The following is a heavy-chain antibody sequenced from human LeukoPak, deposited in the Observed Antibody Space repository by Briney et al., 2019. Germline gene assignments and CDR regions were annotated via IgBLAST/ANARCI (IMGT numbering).Heavy chain of an antibody. Sequence: PSETLSLTCAVSGGSISSGGDSWSWIRQPPGKGLEWMGYIYYSGRTYYNPSLNSRVTISVDASKNQFSLTLSSVTAADTAVYYCARGFVKQQTTYDYWGQGTLVTVSS. CDR2: IYYSGRT. CDR1: GGSISSGGDS. J-gene: IGHJ4*02. D-gene: IGHD6-13*01. CDR3: ARGFVKQQTTYDY. V-gene: IGHV4-30-4*07.